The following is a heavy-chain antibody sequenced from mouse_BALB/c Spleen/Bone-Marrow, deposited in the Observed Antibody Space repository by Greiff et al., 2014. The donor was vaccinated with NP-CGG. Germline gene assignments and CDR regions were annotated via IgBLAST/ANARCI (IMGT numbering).Heavy chain of an antibody. CDR3: ARDHPYYFDY. CDR1: GYTFTSYW. J-gene: IGHJ2*01. V-gene: IGHV1-7*01. Sequence: LQESGAELAKPGASVKMSCKASGYTFTSYWMHWVKQRPGQGLEWIGYINPSTGYTEYNQKFKDKATLTADKSSSTAYMQLXXXTSEDSAVYYGARDHPYYFDYWGQGTTLTVSS. CDR2: INPSTGYT.